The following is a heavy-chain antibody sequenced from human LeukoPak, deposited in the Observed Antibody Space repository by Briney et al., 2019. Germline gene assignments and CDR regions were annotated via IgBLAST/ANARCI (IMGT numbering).Heavy chain of an antibody. D-gene: IGHD4-11*01. V-gene: IGHV4-4*08. CDR2: IYTSGST. Sequence: PSETLSLTCTVSGGSISSYYWSWIRQPPEKGLEWIGYIYTSGSTNYNPSLKSRVTISVYTSKNQFSLKLSSVTAADTAVYYCAAASTLTEEDPPVYWGQGTLVTVSS. J-gene: IGHJ4*02. CDR1: GGSISSYY. CDR3: AAASTLTEEDPPVY.